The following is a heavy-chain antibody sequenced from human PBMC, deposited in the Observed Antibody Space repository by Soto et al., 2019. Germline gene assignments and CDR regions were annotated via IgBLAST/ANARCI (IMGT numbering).Heavy chain of an antibody. CDR2: ISAYNGNT. D-gene: IGHD5-12*01. V-gene: IGHV1-18*04. CDR1: GYTFTSYG. Sequence: GASVKVSCKASGYTFTSYGISWVRQAPGQGLEWMGWISAYNGNTNYAQKLQGGVTMTTDTSTSTAYMELRSLRSDDTAVYYCARDLAREMATIYHWFDPWGQGTLVTVSS. J-gene: IGHJ5*02. CDR3: ARDLAREMATIYHWFDP.